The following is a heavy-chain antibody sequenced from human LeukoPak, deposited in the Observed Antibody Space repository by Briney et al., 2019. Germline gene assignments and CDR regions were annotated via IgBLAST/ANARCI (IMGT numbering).Heavy chain of an antibody. D-gene: IGHD3-10*01. J-gene: IGHJ4*02. CDR3: AKDVDYGSGGNFYYFDY. CDR2: ISWNSGSI. V-gene: IGHV3-9*03. CDR1: GFTFDDYA. Sequence: GGSLRLSCAASGFTFDDYAMHWVRQAPGKGLEWVSGISWNSGSIGYADSVKSRFTISRDNAKNSLYLQMNSLRAEDMALYYCAKDVDYGSGGNFYYFDYWGQGTLVTVSS.